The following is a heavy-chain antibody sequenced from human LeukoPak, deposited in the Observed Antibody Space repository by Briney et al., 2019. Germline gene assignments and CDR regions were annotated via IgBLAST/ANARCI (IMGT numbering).Heavy chain of an antibody. CDR3: VRGAGPGTPFD. J-gene: IGHJ1*01. CDR2: INYDARSR. CDR1: GLTFSLSW. Sequence: GGSLRLSCAASGLTFSLSWMHWVRQAPGKGLEWVSSINYDARSRTYADSVKGRLTISRDNAEDTLFLQMNSLRVEDSAIYSCVRGAGPGTPFDWGQGILVTVSS. D-gene: IGHD1-1*01. V-gene: IGHV3-74*01.